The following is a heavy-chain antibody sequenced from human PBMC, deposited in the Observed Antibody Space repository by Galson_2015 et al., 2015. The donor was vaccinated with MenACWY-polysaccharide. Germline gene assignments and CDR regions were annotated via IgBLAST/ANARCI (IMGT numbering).Heavy chain of an antibody. J-gene: IGHJ6*02. CDR3: ARDLRYSSSCRYYGMDV. CDR1: GYTFTSYD. CDR2: MNPNSGNT. Sequence: SVKVSCKASGYTFTSYDINWVRQATGQGLEWMGWMNPNSGNTGYAQKFQGRVTMTRDTSTSTVYMELSSLRSEDTAVYYCARDLRYSSSCRYYGMDVWGQGTTVTVSS. D-gene: IGHD6-13*01. V-gene: IGHV1-8*01.